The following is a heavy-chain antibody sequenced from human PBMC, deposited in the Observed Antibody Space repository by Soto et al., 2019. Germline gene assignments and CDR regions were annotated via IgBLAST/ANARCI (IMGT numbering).Heavy chain of an antibody. CDR3: ARDFYYGSGSYSYYYYNGMDV. Sequence: EVQLVESGGGLVQPGGSLRLSCAASGFTVSSNYMSWVRQAPGKGLEWVSVIYSGGSTYYADSVKGRFTISRDNSKNTLYLQMNSLRAEDTAVYYCARDFYYGSGSYSYYYYNGMDVWGQGTTVTVSS. V-gene: IGHV3-66*01. J-gene: IGHJ6*02. CDR1: GFTVSSNY. CDR2: IYSGGST. D-gene: IGHD3-10*01.